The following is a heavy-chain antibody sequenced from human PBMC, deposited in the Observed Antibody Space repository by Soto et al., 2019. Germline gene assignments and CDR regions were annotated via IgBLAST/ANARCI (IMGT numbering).Heavy chain of an antibody. D-gene: IGHD2-2*01. J-gene: IGHJ6*03. CDR2: ISSSGSTI. CDR3: ARYCSSTSCYADTFVNTPKIYYYYYMDV. CDR1: GFTFSDYY. V-gene: IGHV3-11*01. Sequence: GGSLRLSCAASGFTFSDYYMSWIRQAPGKGLEWVSYISSSGSTIYYADSVKGRFTISRDNAKNSLYLQMNSLRAEDTAVYYCARYCSSTSCYADTFVNTPKIYYYYYMDVWGKGTTVTVSS.